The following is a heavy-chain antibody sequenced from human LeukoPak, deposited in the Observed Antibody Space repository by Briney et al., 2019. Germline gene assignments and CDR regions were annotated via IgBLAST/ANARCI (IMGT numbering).Heavy chain of an antibody. CDR1: GYTLTELS. CDR2: FDPEDGET. V-gene: IGHV1-24*01. CDR3: ARVYGNLQAYGY. D-gene: IGHD4-11*01. Sequence: ASVKVSCKVSGYTLTELSMHWVRQAPGKGLEWMGGFDPEDGETIYAQKFQGRVTMTEDTSTDTAYMELSSLRSEDTAVYYCARVYGNLQAYGYWGQGTLVTVSS. J-gene: IGHJ4*02.